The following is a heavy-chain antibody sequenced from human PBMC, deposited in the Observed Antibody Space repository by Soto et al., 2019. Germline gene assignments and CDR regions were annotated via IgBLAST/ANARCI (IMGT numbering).Heavy chain of an antibody. V-gene: IGHV3-23*01. CDR3: AKDGGPTTVTTDY. J-gene: IGHJ4*02. D-gene: IGHD4-17*01. CDR2: ISGSGGST. Sequence: GGSLRLSCAASGFTFSSYAMSWVRQAPGKGLEWVSAISGSGGSTYYADSVKGRFTISRDNSKNTLYPQMNSLRAEDTAVYYCAKDGGPTTVTTDYWGQGTLVTVSS. CDR1: GFTFSSYA.